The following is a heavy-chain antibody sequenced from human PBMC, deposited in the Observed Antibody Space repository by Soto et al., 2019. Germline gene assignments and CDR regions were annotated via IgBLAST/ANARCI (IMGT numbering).Heavy chain of an antibody. CDR2: MNPGSGDT. J-gene: IGHJ5*02. CDR3: ARMASFGSLNWFDP. CDR1: GYTFTNND. D-gene: IGHD5-18*01. Sequence: ASVKVSCKASGYTFTNNDVTWMRQATGQGLEWMGWMNPGSGDTGYAQKFRGRVTMTRNISIATAYMELSSLRSEDTAIYYCARMASFGSLNWFDPWGQGTLVTVSS. V-gene: IGHV1-8*01.